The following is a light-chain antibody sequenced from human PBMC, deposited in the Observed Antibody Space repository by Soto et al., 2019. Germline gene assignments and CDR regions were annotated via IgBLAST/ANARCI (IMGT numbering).Light chain of an antibody. V-gene: IGKV3-20*01. J-gene: IGKJ1*01. CDR1: QSVSSGS. CDR2: GAS. CDR3: QQYGTSPWT. Sequence: IVLTQSPGTLSLSPGERATLSCRASQSVSSGSLASYQQKPGQAPRLLIYGASSRATGVPDRFSGSGSGTDFTLTICRLEPEDFALYYCQQYGTSPWTFGQGTKVDIK.